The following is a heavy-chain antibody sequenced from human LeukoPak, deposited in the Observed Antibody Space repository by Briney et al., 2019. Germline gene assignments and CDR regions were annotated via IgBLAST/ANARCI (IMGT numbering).Heavy chain of an antibody. Sequence: ASVKVSCKASGYTFTGYYMHWVRQAPGQGLEWMGWINPNSGGTNYAQKFQGRVTMTRDTSISTAYMELSRLRSDDTAVYYCARDLYLEQQPPSYYYYYMDVWGKGTTVTVSS. D-gene: IGHD1/OR15-1a*01. CDR3: ARDLYLEQQPPSYYYYYMDV. CDR1: GYTFTGYY. CDR2: INPNSGGT. V-gene: IGHV1-2*02. J-gene: IGHJ6*03.